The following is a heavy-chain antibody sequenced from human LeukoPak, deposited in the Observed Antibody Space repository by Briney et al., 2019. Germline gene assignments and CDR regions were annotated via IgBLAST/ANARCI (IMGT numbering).Heavy chain of an antibody. CDR3: ARGPYSYDSSGCFDY. V-gene: IGHV4-4*07. Sequence: SETLSLTCTVSGGSSSSYYWSWIRQPPGKGLEWIGRIYTSGSTNYNPSLKSRVTISVDTSKNQFSLRLNSVTATDTAMYYCARGPYSYDSSGCFDYWGQGALVTVSS. CDR2: IYTSGST. J-gene: IGHJ4*02. D-gene: IGHD3-22*01. CDR1: GGSSSSYY.